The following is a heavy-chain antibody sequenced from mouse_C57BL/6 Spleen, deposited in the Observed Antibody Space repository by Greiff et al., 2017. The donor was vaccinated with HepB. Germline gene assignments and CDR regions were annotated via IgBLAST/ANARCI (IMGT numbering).Heavy chain of an antibody. CDR3: ARYGSSLYYFDY. D-gene: IGHD1-1*01. CDR1: GFTFSSYA. V-gene: IGHV5-4*03. Sequence: EVKLVDSGGGLVKPGGSLKLSCAASGFTFSSYAMSWVRQTPEKRLEWVATISDGGSYTYYPDNVKGRFTISRDNAKNNLYLQMSHLKSEDTAMYYCARYGSSLYYFDYWGQGTTLTVSS. J-gene: IGHJ2*01. CDR2: ISDGGSYT.